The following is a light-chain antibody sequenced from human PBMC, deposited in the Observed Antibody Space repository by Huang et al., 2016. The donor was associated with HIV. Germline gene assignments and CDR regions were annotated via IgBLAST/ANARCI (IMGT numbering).Light chain of an antibody. V-gene: IGKV3D-15*02. CDR2: GAS. Sequence: EVVMMQSPATLSVSPGERATLSCRASQRVRSNLAWYQRIPGQAPRLLIYGASTRATGVPARFSGSGSGTEFTLTISSLRSEDSALYYCQQYNNWAFTFGPGTRVDIK. CDR1: QRVRSN. CDR3: QQYNNWAFT. J-gene: IGKJ3*01.